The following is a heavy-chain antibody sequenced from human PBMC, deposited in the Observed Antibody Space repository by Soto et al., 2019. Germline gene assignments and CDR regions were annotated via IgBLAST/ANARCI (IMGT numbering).Heavy chain of an antibody. J-gene: IGHJ6*02. D-gene: IGHD5-18*01. CDR2: ISYDGSNK. Sequence: PGGSLRLSCAASGFTFSSYGMHWVRQAPGKGLEWVAVISYDGSNKYYADSVKGRFTISRDNSKNTLYLQMNSLRAEDTAVYYCAKDLRSYSSSPPYYYYYGMDVWGQGTTVTVSS. CDR1: GFTFSSYG. CDR3: AKDLRSYSSSPPYYYYYGMDV. V-gene: IGHV3-30*18.